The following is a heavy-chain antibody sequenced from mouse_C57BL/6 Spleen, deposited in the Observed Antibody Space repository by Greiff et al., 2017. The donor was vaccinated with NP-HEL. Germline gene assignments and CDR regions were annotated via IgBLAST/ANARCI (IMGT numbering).Heavy chain of an antibody. D-gene: IGHD2-4*01. J-gene: IGHJ3*01. V-gene: IGHV2-3*01. Sequence: QVQLQQSGPGLVAPSQRLSITCTVSGFSLTSYGVSWVRQPPGKGLEWLGVIWGDGSPNYHSALISRLSISKDNSKIQVFLKLNWLQTDCTSTFYCANWDDYVPFAYWGQGTLVTVSA. CDR3: ANWDDYVPFAY. CDR2: IWGDGSP. CDR1: GFSLTSYG.